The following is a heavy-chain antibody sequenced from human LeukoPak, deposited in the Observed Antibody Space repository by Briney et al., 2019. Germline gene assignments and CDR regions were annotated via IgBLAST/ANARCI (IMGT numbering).Heavy chain of an antibody. CDR2: ISAYNGNT. V-gene: IGHV1-18*04. CDR3: ARREATAPSMDV. CDR1: GYTFTGYF. D-gene: IGHD5-18*01. J-gene: IGHJ6*04. Sequence: ASVKVSCQASGYTFTGYFLHWVRQAPGQGLEWMGWISAYNGNTNYAQKLQGRVTMTTDTSTSTAYMELRSLRSDDTAVYYCARREATAPSMDVWGKGTTVTVSS.